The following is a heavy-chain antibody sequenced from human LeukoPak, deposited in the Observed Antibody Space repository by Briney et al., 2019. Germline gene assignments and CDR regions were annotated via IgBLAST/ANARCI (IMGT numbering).Heavy chain of an antibody. CDR1: GGSISSGGYC. D-gene: IGHD6-19*01. Sequence: SQTLSLTCTVSGGSISSGGYCWSWIRQHPGKGLEWIGYIYYSGSTYYNPSLKSRVTISVDTSKNQFSLKLSSVTAADTAVYYCARYIAVAGNFDYWGQGTLVTVSS. CDR2: IYYSGST. J-gene: IGHJ4*02. CDR3: ARYIAVAGNFDY. V-gene: IGHV4-31*03.